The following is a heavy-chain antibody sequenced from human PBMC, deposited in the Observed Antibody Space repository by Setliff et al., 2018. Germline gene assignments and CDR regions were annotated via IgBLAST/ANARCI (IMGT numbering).Heavy chain of an antibody. Sequence: ASVKVSCKASGYTFTNYGISWVRQAPGQGLEWMGWINPSSGRTSYAQKFQGRVTMTRDTSTSTVYMELSSLRSEDTAVYYCARDRSVGSGYYSHDYWGQGTLVTVS. CDR3: ARDRSVGSGYYSHDY. J-gene: IGHJ4*02. CDR2: INPSSGRT. V-gene: IGHV1-46*01. D-gene: IGHD3-22*01. CDR1: GYTFTNYG.